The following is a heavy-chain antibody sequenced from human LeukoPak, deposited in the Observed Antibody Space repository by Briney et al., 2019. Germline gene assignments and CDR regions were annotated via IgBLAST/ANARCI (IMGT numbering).Heavy chain of an antibody. D-gene: IGHD6-13*01. J-gene: IGHJ3*02. CDR1: GGSFSGYY. CDR2: IYHSGST. Sequence: SETLSLTCAVYGGSFSGYYWSWIRQPPGRGLEWIGEIYHSGSTNYNPSLKSRVTISLETSKNQFSLKLSSVTAADTAVYYCARGRYSGSWYGAFDIWGQGTMVTVSS. V-gene: IGHV4-34*01. CDR3: ARGRYSGSWYGAFDI.